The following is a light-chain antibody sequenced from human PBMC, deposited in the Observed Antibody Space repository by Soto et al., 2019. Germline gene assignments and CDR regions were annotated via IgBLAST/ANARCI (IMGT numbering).Light chain of an antibody. CDR2: GAS. CDR1: QSVSSN. J-gene: IGKJ1*01. CDR3: QQYHNWPSWT. Sequence: DIEMTQQRATRSVCRGERATVSYNTSQSVSSNLAWYQLKPGQAPRLLIYGASTRATGIPARFSGSGSGTEFTLTLRSLQSGDCAVYHCQQYHNWPSWTLGQGTKVDIK. V-gene: IGKV3-15*01.